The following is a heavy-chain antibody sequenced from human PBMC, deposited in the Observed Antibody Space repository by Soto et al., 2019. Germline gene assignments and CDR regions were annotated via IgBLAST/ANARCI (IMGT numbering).Heavy chain of an antibody. V-gene: IGHV4-39*01. J-gene: IGHJ5*02. D-gene: IGHD6-13*01. Sequence: SETLSLTCTLSGASINNTSYYWGWIRQSPGKGLEWIGNIYYSGKTYYSPSLKSRVSISVDASRNQFSLRLSSVTAADTAVYYCGRPWGIGLTPPGPWGQGVLVTVSS. CDR3: GRPWGIGLTPPGP. CDR1: GASINNTSYY. CDR2: IYYSGKT.